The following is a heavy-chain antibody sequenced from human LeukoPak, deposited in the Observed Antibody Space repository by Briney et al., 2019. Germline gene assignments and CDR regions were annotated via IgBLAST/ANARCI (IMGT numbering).Heavy chain of an antibody. CDR1: GFTFDDYA. V-gene: IGHV3-9*01. Sequence: PGGSLRLSCAASGFTFDDYAMHWVRQAPGKGLEWVSGISWNSGSIGYADSVKGRFTISRDNAKNSLYLQTNSLRPEDTALYYCAKEAAGFDYWGQGTLVTVSS. D-gene: IGHD6-13*01. CDR2: ISWNSGSI. CDR3: AKEAAGFDY. J-gene: IGHJ4*02.